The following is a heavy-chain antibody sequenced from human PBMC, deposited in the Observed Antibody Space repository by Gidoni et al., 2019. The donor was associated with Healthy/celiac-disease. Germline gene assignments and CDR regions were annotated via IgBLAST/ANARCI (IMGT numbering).Heavy chain of an antibody. D-gene: IGHD1-1*01. J-gene: IGHJ4*02. CDR1: GLTVSSYS. CDR2: SSSNNRVI. CDR3: ARDRWAGPTLIHLDS. V-gene: IGHV3-48*01. Sequence: VQLVEAGGGLVQPGGSLILSCAVSGLTVSSYSMNWVRQAPGKGPEWISSSSSNNRVIYYADSVKGRFTISRDNAKNTLHLQMSSLSAEDTAVYYCARDRWAGPTLIHLDSWGQGSLVSVSS.